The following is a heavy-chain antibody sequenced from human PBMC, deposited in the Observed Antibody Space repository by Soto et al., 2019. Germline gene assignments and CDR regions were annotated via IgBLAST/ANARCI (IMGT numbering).Heavy chain of an antibody. Sequence: GQSLKISCKGSGYSFTSYWISWVRQMPGKGLEWMGRIDPSDSYTNYSPSFQGHVTISADKSISTAYLQWSSLKASDTAMYYCAKELVVVTLTGPNYYYYGMDVWVQGTTVTLSS. J-gene: IGHJ6*02. D-gene: IGHD2-8*02. CDR2: IDPSDSYT. CDR3: AKELVVVTLTGPNYYYYGMDV. V-gene: IGHV5-10-1*01. CDR1: GYSFTSYW.